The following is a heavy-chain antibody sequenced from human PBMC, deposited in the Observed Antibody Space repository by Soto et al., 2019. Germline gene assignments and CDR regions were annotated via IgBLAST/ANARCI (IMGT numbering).Heavy chain of an antibody. CDR1: GYSFTNHD. D-gene: IGHD1-1*01. J-gene: IGHJ4*02. CDR2: MNPNSGDT. Sequence: QVQLVQSGAEVKKPGASVKVACKASGYSFTNHDINWVRQATGQGPEWMGWMNPNSGDTGYAQNLQDRVTMTRDTSTRTAYMELGSLRSEDTSVYYCARVGGNWNDDYFDYWGQGTLVTVSS. V-gene: IGHV1-8*01. CDR3: ARVGGNWNDDYFDY.